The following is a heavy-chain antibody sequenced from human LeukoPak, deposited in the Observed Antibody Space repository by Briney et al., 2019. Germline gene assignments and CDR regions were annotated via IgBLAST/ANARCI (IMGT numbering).Heavy chain of an antibody. CDR3: AREDVLWFGVNWFDP. CDR2: IYHSGST. CDR1: GGSISTGNW. D-gene: IGHD3-10*01. V-gene: IGHV4-4*02. Sequence: PSGTLSLTCTVSGGSISTGNWWNWVRQSPGKGLEWIGEIYHSGSTYYNPSLKSRVTISVDTSKNQFSLKLSSVTAADTAVYYCAREDVLWFGVNWFDPWGQGTLVTVSS. J-gene: IGHJ5*02.